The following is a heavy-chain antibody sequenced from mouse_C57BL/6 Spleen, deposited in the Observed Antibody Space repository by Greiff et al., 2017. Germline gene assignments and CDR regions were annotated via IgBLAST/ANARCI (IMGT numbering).Heavy chain of an antibody. D-gene: IGHD2-4*01. J-gene: IGHJ1*03. V-gene: IGHV5-16*01. Sequence: EVKLVESEGGLVQPGSSMKLSCTASGFTFSDYYMAWVRQVPEKGLEWVANINYDGSSTYYLDSLKSRFIISRDNAKNILYLQMSGLKSEDTATYYCARVYYDYPYWYFDVWGTGTTVTVSS. CDR2: INYDGSST. CDR1: GFTFSDYY. CDR3: ARVYYDYPYWYFDV.